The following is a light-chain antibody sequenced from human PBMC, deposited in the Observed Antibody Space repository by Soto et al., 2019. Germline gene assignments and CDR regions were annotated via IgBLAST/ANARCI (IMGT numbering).Light chain of an antibody. CDR1: QSVSRN. Sequence: EIVMTQSPATLSVSPGERATLSCRASQSVSRNLAWYQQKPGQAPRLLIFGASTRATGIPDRFSGSGSGTDFTLTISSLQPEDFAVYFCHQDFNLPWTFGQGTKVDIK. CDR3: HQDFNLPWT. CDR2: GAS. V-gene: IGKV3-15*01. J-gene: IGKJ1*01.